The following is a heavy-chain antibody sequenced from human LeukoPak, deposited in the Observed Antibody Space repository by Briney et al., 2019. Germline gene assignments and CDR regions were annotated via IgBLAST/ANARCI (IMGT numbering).Heavy chain of an antibody. CDR2: IWYGGSNK. CDR1: GFTFSSCG. D-gene: IGHD6-19*01. CDR3: AKDIARYSSGCVAD. V-gene: IGHV3-30*18. Sequence: GRSLRLSCAASGFTFSSCGMDWVRQAPGKGLEWVAVIWYGGSNKYYADSVKGRFTISRDNSKNTLYLQMNSLRAEDTAVYYCAKDIARYSSGCVADWGQGTLVTVSS. J-gene: IGHJ4*02.